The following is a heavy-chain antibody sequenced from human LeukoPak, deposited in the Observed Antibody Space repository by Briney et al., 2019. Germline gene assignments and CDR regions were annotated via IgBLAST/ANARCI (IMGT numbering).Heavy chain of an antibody. CDR2: ISYDGSNK. J-gene: IGHJ3*02. CDR1: GFTFSSYG. Sequence: GGSLRLSCAASGFTFSSYGMYWVRQGPGKGLEWVAVISYDGSNKYSEASVKGLFTISRDNSMNTLYLQMNSLRAEDTAVYYCAKDISGIVYAFDIGDQGTMVTVSS. V-gene: IGHV3-30*18. D-gene: IGHD1-14*01. CDR3: AKDISGIVYAFDI.